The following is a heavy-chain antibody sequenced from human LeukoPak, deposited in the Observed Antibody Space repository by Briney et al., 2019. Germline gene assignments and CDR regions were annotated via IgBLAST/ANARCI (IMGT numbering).Heavy chain of an antibody. V-gene: IGHV4-30-2*01. Sequence: SQTLSLTCAVSGGSISSGGYSWRWIRQPPGKGLEWIGYIYHSGSTYYNPSLKGRVTISVDRSKNQFSLKLSSVTAADTAVYYCARGRQMAITDIWGQGTMVTVSS. CDR3: ARGRQMAITDI. J-gene: IGHJ3*02. D-gene: IGHD3-22*01. CDR1: GGSISSGGYS. CDR2: IYHSGST.